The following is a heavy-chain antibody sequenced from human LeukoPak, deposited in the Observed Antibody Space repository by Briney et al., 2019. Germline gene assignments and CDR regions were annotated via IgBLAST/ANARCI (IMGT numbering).Heavy chain of an antibody. CDR1: RDSVSSNSAA. CDR2: TYYRSKWYD. CDR3: ARGHSGYLDS. V-gene: IGHV6-1*01. D-gene: IGHD6-19*01. J-gene: IGHJ4*02. Sequence: SQTLSLTCAISRDSVSSNSAAWNWIRQSPSRGLEWLGRTYYRSKWYDGYAISLKSRITISPDTSKNQFSLQLNSVTPEDTAVYYCARGHSGYLDSWGQGTLVTVSS.